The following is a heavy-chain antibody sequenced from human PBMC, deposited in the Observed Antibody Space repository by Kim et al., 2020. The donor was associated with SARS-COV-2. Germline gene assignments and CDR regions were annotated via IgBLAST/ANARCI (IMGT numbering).Heavy chain of an antibody. D-gene: IGHD3-22*01. V-gene: IGHV3-30-3*01. CDR1: GFTFSSYA. CDR2: ISYDGSNK. J-gene: IGHJ3*02. CDR3: ARERGWLTMIVVVITRGDAFDI. Sequence: GSLRLSCAASGFTFSSYAMHWVRQAPGKGLEWVAVISYDGSNKYYADSVKGRFTISRDNSKNTLYLQMNSLRAEDTAVYYCARERGWLTMIVVVITRGDAFDIWGQGTMVTVSS.